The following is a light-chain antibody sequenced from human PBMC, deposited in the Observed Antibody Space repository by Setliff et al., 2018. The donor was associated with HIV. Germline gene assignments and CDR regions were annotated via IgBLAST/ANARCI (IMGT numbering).Light chain of an antibody. CDR3: SSYTSDSSLV. CDR1: SSDVGAYNY. V-gene: IGLV2-11*01. CDR2: DVT. Sequence: QSVLTQPRSVSGSPGQSVTISCTGTSSDVGAYNYVSWYQQYPGKAPKLMISDVTKRPSGAPDRFSGSKSGNTASLTISGLQAEDEGDYYCSSYTSDSSLVFGTGTKVTVL. J-gene: IGLJ1*01.